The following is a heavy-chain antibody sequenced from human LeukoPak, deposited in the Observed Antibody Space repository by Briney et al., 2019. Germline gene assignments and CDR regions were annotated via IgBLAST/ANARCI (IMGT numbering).Heavy chain of an antibody. Sequence: PGGSLRLSCGASGFTFSSYVMSWVRQAPGKGLEWVSAITGRGDSTYYADSVKGRFTISRDNCKNTLYLQMNSLRAEDTAVYYCAKRGHAGAGKSPDYFEDWRQETLVTVSS. CDR1: GFTFSSYV. J-gene: IGHJ4*02. CDR3: AKRGHAGAGKSPDYFED. V-gene: IGHV3-23*01. CDR2: ITGRGDST. D-gene: IGHD6-19*01.